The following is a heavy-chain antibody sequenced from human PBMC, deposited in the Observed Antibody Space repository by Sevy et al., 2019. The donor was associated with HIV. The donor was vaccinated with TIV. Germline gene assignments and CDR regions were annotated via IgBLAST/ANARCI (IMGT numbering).Heavy chain of an antibody. J-gene: IGHJ4*02. D-gene: IGHD3-9*01. Sequence: GGSLRLSCTASGFKFDDYAMHWVRQPPGKGLEWVSGITWDGGRTGYADSVKGRFIISRDNTKNSIYLQMNSLRAEDTALYYCAKDLGRGDILTGYLNYWGQGILVTVSS. CDR2: ITWDGGRT. CDR3: AKDLGRGDILTGYLNY. CDR1: GFKFDDYA. V-gene: IGHV3-9*01.